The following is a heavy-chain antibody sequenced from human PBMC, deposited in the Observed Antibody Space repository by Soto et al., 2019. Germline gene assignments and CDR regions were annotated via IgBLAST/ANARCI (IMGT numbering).Heavy chain of an antibody. CDR1: GFTVSSNY. CDR2: IYSGGST. V-gene: IGHV3-53*04. Sequence: GGSLRLSCAASGFTVSSNYMSWVRQAPGKGLVWVSVIYSGGSTYYADSVKGRFTIARHNSKNTLYLQMISLRAEDTSVYYCARVAGYSDAFDIWGQGTMVTVSS. J-gene: IGHJ3*02. CDR3: ARVAGYSDAFDI. D-gene: IGHD3-9*01.